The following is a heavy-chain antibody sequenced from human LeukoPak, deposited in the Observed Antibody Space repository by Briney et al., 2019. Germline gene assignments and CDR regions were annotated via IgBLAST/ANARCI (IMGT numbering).Heavy chain of an antibody. V-gene: IGHV4-31*03. CDR2: SHYSGIT. J-gene: IGHJ5*02. CDR1: GGAISSDAYY. D-gene: IGHD2/OR15-2a*01. Sequence: SQTLSLTCTVYGGAISSDAYYWTWIRQHPGKGLEWIGYSHYSGITDYNPSLQSRVTISVDTSQNHFSLHLTSVTAADTAVYYCARYTTLSTNWFDPWGQGTLVTVSS. CDR3: ARYTTLSTNWFDP.